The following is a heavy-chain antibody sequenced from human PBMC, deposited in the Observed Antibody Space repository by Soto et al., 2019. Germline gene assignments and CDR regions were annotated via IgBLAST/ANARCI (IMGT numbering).Heavy chain of an antibody. V-gene: IGHV1-18*01. J-gene: IGHJ6*02. Sequence: QVQLVQSAGEVKKPGASVKVSCKASGYTFIRYGITWVRQAPGQGLEWMGWISPYNDYTIYAQKLQGRVTITPETSTRTVYLDLRSLKSDDTAVYYCARGGYYDNTWGKLSHYGLDVWGQGTSVTVSS. CDR2: ISPYNDYT. D-gene: IGHD3-16*01. CDR1: GYTFIRYG. CDR3: ARGGYYDNTWGKLSHYGLDV.